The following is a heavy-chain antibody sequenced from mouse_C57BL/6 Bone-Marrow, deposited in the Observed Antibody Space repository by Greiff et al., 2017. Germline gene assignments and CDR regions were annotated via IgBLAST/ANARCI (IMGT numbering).Heavy chain of an antibody. V-gene: IGHV1-81*01. Sequence: QVQLKESGAELVRPGASVKLSCKASGYTFTSYGISWVKQRTGQGLEWIGEIYPRSGNTYYNEKFKGKATLTADKSSSTAYMELRSLTSEDSAVYFCARDGYCWFAYWGQGTLVTVSA. CDR2: IYPRSGNT. J-gene: IGHJ3*01. D-gene: IGHD2-3*01. CDR3: ARDGYCWFAY. CDR1: GYTFTSYG.